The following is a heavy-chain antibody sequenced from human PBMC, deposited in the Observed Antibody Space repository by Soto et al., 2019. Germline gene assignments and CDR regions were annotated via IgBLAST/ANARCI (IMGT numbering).Heavy chain of an antibody. J-gene: IGHJ4*02. CDR2: ISQDGNSK. CDR3: AREVRSSGRAGIFDN. V-gene: IGHV3-30-3*01. Sequence: QVQLVESGGGVVQPGGSLRLSCVATGSAFGTYILHWVRQAPGKGLEWVTGISQDGNSKHYADSVRGRLTISRDNSENTVYLQMDSLTAEDTALYFCAREVRSSGRAGIFDNWGQGTLVTVSS. D-gene: IGHD6-19*01. CDR1: GSAFGTYI.